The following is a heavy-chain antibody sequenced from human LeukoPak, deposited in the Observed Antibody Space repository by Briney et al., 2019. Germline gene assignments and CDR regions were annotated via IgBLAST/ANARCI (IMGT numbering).Heavy chain of an antibody. CDR1: VGSLSSYY. Sequence: SETLSLTCTVSVGSLSSYYWSWIRQPAGKGVDWIGRIYTSGSTNYNPSLKSRVTMSVDTSKNQSSLKLSSVTAADTAVYYCARMISSGSYLAWFDPWGQGTLVTVSS. J-gene: IGHJ5*02. CDR3: ARMISSGSYLAWFDP. D-gene: IGHD1-26*01. CDR2: IYTSGST. V-gene: IGHV4-4*07.